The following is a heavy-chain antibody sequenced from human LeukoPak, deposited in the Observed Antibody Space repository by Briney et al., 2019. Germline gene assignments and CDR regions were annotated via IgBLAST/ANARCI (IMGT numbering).Heavy chain of an antibody. J-gene: IGHJ4*02. CDR2: INPNSGGS. Sequence: ASVKVSCKASGYTFTDYYIHWMRQAPGQGLEWMGRINPNSGGSSYAQKFQGRVTMTRDTSTSTAYMELSRLKSDDTAVYYCARDSGPGTYYIHFWGQGTLVTVSS. D-gene: IGHD3-10*01. V-gene: IGHV1-2*06. CDR1: GYTFTDYY. CDR3: ARDSGPGTYYIHF.